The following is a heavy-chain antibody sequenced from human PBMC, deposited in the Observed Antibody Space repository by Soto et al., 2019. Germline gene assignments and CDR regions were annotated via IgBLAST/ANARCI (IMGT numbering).Heavy chain of an antibody. V-gene: IGHV4-34*01. Sequence: QVQLQQWGAGLLKPSETLSLTCAVYGGSFSGYYWSWIRQPPGKGLEWIGEINHSGSTNYNPSLKTRVIISVDTSRNQFSLKLSSVTAADTAVYYCARGAWSGYYASRGEYFHHWGQGTLVTVSS. CDR2: INHSGST. D-gene: IGHD3-3*01. J-gene: IGHJ1*01. CDR3: ARGAWSGYYASRGEYFHH. CDR1: GGSFSGYY.